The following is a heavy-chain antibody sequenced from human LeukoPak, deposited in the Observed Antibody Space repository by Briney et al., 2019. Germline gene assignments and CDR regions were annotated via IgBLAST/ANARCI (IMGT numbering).Heavy chain of an antibody. D-gene: IGHD4-17*01. CDR2: ITSTGSST. V-gene: IGHV3-23*01. CDR1: GFSFSAYA. Sequence: PGGSLRLSCAASGFSFSAYAMSWVRQAPGKGLEWVSIITSTGSSTFYADSVKGRFTISRDNSKNTLFLQMSGLRAQDTALYYCAKAGHTVTTELDYWGQGTLVTVSS. CDR3: AKAGHTVTTELDY. J-gene: IGHJ4*02.